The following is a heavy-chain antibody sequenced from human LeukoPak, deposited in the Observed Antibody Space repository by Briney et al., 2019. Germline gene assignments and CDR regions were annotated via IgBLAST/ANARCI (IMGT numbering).Heavy chain of an antibody. V-gene: IGHV1-2*04. D-gene: IGHD3-10*01. J-gene: IGHJ4*02. Sequence: ASVKVSCKASGYTFTGYYMHWVRQAPGQGLEWMGWINPNSGGTNYAQKFQGWVTMTRDTSISTAYMELGRLRSDDTAVYYCARGSPYGSGSPYDYWGQGTLVTVSS. CDR2: INPNSGGT. CDR3: ARGSPYGSGSPYDY. CDR1: GYTFTGYY.